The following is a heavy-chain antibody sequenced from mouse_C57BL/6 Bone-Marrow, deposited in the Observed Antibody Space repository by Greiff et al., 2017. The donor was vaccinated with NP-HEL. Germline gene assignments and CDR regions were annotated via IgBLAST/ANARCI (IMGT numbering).Heavy chain of an antibody. J-gene: IGHJ3*01. CDR1: GFTFSSYG. Sequence: DVMLVESGGDLVKPGGSLKLSCAASGFTFSSYGMSWVRQTPDKRLEWVATISSGGSYTYYPDSVKGRFTISRDNAKNTLYLQMSSLKSEDTAMYYCASPYDYVVARFAYWGQGTLVTLSA. CDR2: ISSGGSYT. CDR3: ASPYDYVVARFAY. D-gene: IGHD2-4*01. V-gene: IGHV5-6*02.